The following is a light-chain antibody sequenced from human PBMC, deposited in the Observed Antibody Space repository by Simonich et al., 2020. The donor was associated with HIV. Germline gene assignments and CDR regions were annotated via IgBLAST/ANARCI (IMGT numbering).Light chain of an antibody. Sequence: QSALTQPASVSGSPGQSITISCTGTSSDVGDYNYVSWYQQHPGKAPKLIIYDVNKRPSGVSNRFSASKSGNTASLTISGLQAEDEADYYCSSYTTINTWVFCGGTKLTVL. CDR3: SSYTTINTWV. CDR1: SSDVGDYNY. V-gene: IGLV2-14*03. CDR2: DVN. J-gene: IGLJ3*02.